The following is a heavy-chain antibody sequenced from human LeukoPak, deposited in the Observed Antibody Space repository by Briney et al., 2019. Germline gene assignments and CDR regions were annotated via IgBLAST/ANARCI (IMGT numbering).Heavy chain of an antibody. CDR1: GGSFSGYY. Sequence: SETLSLTCAVYGGSFSGYYWSWIRQPPGKGLEWIGEINHSGSTNYNPSLKSRVTISVDTSKNQFSLKLSSVTAADTAVYYCASSKPDGWGQGTLVTVSS. CDR3: ASSKPDG. J-gene: IGHJ4*02. V-gene: IGHV4-34*01. CDR2: INHSGST. D-gene: IGHD2-2*01.